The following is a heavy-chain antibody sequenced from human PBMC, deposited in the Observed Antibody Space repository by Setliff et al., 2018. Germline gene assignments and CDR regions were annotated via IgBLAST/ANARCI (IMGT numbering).Heavy chain of an antibody. CDR1: GFTFSSYS. D-gene: IGHD3-16*02. Sequence: LSLSCEASGFTFSSYSMFWVRQAPGKGLEWVARIDKDGSSTVYADSVKGRFTISRDNSKNTLYLQMSSLRSEDTAVYYCVKASSDLSMAYFDLWGQGTLVTVSS. CDR2: IDKDGSST. V-gene: IGHV3-74*01. J-gene: IGHJ4*02. CDR3: VKASSDLSMAYFDL.